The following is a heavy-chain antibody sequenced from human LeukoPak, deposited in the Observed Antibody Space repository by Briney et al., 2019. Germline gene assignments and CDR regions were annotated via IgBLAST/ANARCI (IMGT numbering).Heavy chain of an antibody. Sequence: SETLSLTCTLSGDSISSSSYYWGWIRQPPGKGLECIGYIYYSGSTNYNPSLKSRGTISVDTSRNQFPLKMTSVTAADTAVYYCAKVSDRDSSGYYWGFEYWGQGTLVTVSS. CDR1: GDSISSSSYY. J-gene: IGHJ4*02. V-gene: IGHV4-61*05. CDR3: AKVSDRDSSGYYWGFEY. CDR2: IYYSGST. D-gene: IGHD3-22*01.